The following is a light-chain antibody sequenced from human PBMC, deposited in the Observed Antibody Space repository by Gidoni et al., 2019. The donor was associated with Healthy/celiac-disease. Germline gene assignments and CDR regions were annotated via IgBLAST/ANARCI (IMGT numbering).Light chain of an antibody. CDR3: QQRSNWLWT. CDR2: DAA. CDR1: QSVSSY. Sequence: VLTQPPATLSLSPGERATLTCRASQSVSSYLAWYQQKPGQAPRLLIYDAANSATGIPARFSGSGSGTDFTLPISSLEPEDFSVYYCQQRSNWLWTFGQGTKVEIK. J-gene: IGKJ1*01. V-gene: IGKV3-11*01.